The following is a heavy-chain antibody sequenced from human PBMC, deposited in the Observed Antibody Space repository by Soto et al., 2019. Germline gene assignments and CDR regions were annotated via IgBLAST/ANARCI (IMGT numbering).Heavy chain of an antibody. CDR1: GFSLSTSVVG. D-gene: IGHD3-22*01. V-gene: IGHV2-5*01. Sequence: SGPTLVNPTQTLTLTCTFSGFSLSTSVVGVGWIRQPPGKALEWLALIYWNDDKRYSPSLKSRLTITKDTSKNQVVLTMTNMDPVDTATYYCAHRLGSGYPFYFDYWGQGTLVTVSS. CDR2: IYWNDDK. J-gene: IGHJ4*02. CDR3: AHRLGSGYPFYFDY.